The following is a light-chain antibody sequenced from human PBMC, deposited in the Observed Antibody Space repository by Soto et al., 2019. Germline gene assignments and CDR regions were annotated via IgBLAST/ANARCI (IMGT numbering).Light chain of an antibody. J-gene: IGKJ5*01. CDR3: KQYNSWAAIS. V-gene: IGKV3-15*01. Sequence: EIVMTQSPATLSVSLGERVTLSCRASQSVSRNLAWYQQKPGQAPRLLSRDASARATGVPARFSGSGSGTEFTLTIISLQSDDFAVYYCKQYNSWAAISFGQGTRLEI. CDR2: DAS. CDR1: QSVSRN.